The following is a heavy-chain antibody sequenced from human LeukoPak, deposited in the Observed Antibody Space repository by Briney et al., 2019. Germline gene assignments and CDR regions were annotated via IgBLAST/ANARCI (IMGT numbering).Heavy chain of an antibody. D-gene: IGHD6-19*01. Sequence: SETLSLTCTVSGYSISSGYYWGWIRQPPGKGLEWIGSIYHSGSTYYNPSLKSRVTISVDTSKNQFSLKLSSVTAADTAVYYCARDQGGWYGFDYWGQGTLVTVSS. CDR1: GYSISSGYY. CDR3: ARDQGGWYGFDY. V-gene: IGHV4-38-2*02. CDR2: IYHSGST. J-gene: IGHJ4*02.